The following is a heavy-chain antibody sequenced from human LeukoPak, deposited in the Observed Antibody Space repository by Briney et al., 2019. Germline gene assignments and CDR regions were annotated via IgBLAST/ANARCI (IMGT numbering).Heavy chain of an antibody. CDR3: ARDGVVRGVIIY. CDR2: INPNSGGT. V-gene: IGHV1-2*02. Sequence: ASVKVSCKASGYTFTGYYMHWVRQAPGQGLEWMGWINPNSGGTNYAQKFQGRVTMTRDTSINTAYMELSRLRSDDTAVYYCARDGVVRGVIIYWGQGTLVTVSS. D-gene: IGHD3-10*01. CDR1: GYTFTGYY. J-gene: IGHJ4*02.